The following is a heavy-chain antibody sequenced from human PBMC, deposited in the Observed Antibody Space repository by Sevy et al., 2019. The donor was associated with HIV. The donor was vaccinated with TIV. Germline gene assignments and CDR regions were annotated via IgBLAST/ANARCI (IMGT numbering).Heavy chain of an antibody. D-gene: IGHD3-22*01. J-gene: IGHJ4*02. V-gene: IGHV1-24*01. Sequence: ASVKVSCKVSGKTLTQLSMHWVRQAPGKGLEWMGRYDPEDDKRIYAQKFQGRVTMTEDTSTDTAYMELRILRSEDTAVYYCATTKDYYESSGSPFDYWGQGTLVTVSS. CDR2: YDPEDDKR. CDR1: GKTLTQLS. CDR3: ATTKDYYESSGSPFDY.